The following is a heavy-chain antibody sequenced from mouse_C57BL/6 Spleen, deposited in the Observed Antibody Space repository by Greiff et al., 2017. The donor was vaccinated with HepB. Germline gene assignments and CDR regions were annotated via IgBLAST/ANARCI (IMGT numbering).Heavy chain of an antibody. D-gene: IGHD2-3*01. Sequence: VQLQQSGPELVKPGASVKISCKASGYSFTGYYMNWVKQSPEKSLEWIGEINPSTGGTTYNQKFKAKATLTVDKSSSTAYMQLKSLTSEDSAVYDCARNDLYYAMDYWGQGTSVTVSS. CDR2: INPSTGGT. CDR3: ARNDLYYAMDY. V-gene: IGHV1-42*01. CDR1: GYSFTGYY. J-gene: IGHJ4*01.